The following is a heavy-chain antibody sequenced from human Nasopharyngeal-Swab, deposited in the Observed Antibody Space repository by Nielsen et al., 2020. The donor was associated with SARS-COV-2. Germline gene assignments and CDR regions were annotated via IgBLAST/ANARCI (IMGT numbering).Heavy chain of an antibody. Sequence: GGSLRLSCAASGFTFSSYGMHWVRQAPGKGLEWVAVISYDGSNKYYADSVKGRFTISRDNSKNTLYLQMNSLRAEDTAVYYCAKDVGLAEQQLLWGNEDYFDYWGQGTLVTVSS. CDR1: GFTFSSYG. J-gene: IGHJ4*02. V-gene: IGHV3-30*18. CDR2: ISYDGSNK. D-gene: IGHD6-13*01. CDR3: AKDVGLAEQQLLWGNEDYFDY.